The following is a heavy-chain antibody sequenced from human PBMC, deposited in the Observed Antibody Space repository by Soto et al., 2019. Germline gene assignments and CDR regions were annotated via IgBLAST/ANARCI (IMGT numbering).Heavy chain of an antibody. CDR2: IYYSGST. Sequence: SETLSLTCTVSGGSISSGGYYWSWIRQHPGKGPEWIGYIYYSGSTYYNPSLKSRVTISVDTSKNQFSLKLSSVTAADTAVYYCARAMGGLGADAFDIWGQGTMVTVSS. V-gene: IGHV4-31*03. D-gene: IGHD1-26*01. CDR3: ARAMGGLGADAFDI. CDR1: GGSISSGGYY. J-gene: IGHJ3*02.